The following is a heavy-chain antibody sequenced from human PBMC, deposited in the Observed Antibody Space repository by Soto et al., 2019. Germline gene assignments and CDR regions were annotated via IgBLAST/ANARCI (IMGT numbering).Heavy chain of an antibody. J-gene: IGHJ6*02. D-gene: IGHD4-17*01. CDR2: IYPGDSDT. CDR1: GYSFTSYW. Sequence: GESLKIPCKGSGYSFTSYWIGWVRQMPGKGLEGMGIIYPGDSDTRYSPSFQGQVTITADKSISTAYLQWSSLQASDTAMYYCARRTTVTAWNYYCYFGMDVWGQGTTVTVSS. CDR3: ARRTTVTAWNYYCYFGMDV. V-gene: IGHV5-51*01.